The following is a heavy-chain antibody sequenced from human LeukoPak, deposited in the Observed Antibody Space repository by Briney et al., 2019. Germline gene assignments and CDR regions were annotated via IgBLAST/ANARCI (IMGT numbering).Heavy chain of an antibody. CDR2: NNSDGSST. Sequence: GGSLSLSCAASGFTFRSYCMHWARHAPGKGLVWVSRNNSDGSSTRYADSVKGRFTISREIAKNTLYLQMNSLRAEDTAVYYCARDPNYYDSSGYYYAGNDAFDIWGQGTMVTVSS. J-gene: IGHJ3*02. CDR1: GFTFRSYC. D-gene: IGHD3-22*01. V-gene: IGHV3-74*01. CDR3: ARDPNYYDSSGYYYAGNDAFDI.